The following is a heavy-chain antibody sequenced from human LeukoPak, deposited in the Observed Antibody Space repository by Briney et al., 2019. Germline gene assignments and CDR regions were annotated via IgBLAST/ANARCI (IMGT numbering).Heavy chain of an antibody. CDR1: GYTFTSHG. D-gene: IGHD7-27*01. V-gene: IGHV1-18*01. Sequence: ASVKVSCKASGYTFTSHGLSWARQAPGQGLEWMGWISIYSGNTNYAQKFQDRISMTTDTSTSTAYMELRSLKSDATAVYYCARDPGGTWGFDYWGQGALVTVSS. CDR2: ISIYSGNT. CDR3: ARDPGGTWGFDY. J-gene: IGHJ4*02.